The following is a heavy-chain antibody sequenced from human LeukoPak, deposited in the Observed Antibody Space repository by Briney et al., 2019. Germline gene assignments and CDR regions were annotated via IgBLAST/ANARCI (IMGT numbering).Heavy chain of an antibody. CDR2: IYYSGTT. Sequence: PSETLSLTCTVSGGSITSNTNYWGWIRQPPGKGLEWIGNIYYSGTTYYNPSLKSRVTISVYTSKNQFSLKLSSVTAADTAVYYCARLKYYYDSSGYRAEYFQHWGQGTLVTVSS. CDR3: ARLKYYYDSSGYRAEYFQH. CDR1: GGSITSNTNY. D-gene: IGHD3-22*01. V-gene: IGHV4-39*07. J-gene: IGHJ1*01.